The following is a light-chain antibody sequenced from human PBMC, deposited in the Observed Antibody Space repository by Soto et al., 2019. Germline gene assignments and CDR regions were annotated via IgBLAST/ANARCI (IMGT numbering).Light chain of an antibody. CDR2: DAS. V-gene: IGKV1-5*01. J-gene: IGKJ1*01. CDR1: QSISTW. CDR3: QKYNSYSRS. Sequence: DIQMTQSPSTLSSSVGYIVTITCRASQSISTWLAWYQQKPGKAPKLLIYDASSLESGVPSRFRGSGSGTEFTLTITSLQPDDFAAYYCQKYNSYSRSFGQGTKVDIK.